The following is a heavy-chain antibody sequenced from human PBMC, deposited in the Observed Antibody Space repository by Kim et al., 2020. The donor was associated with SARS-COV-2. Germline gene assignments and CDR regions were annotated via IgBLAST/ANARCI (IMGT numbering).Heavy chain of an antibody. D-gene: IGHD1-26*01. CDR3: ARDPLIGGPTTSDY. V-gene: IGHV3-11*04. J-gene: IGHJ4*01. Sequence: ADSVKGRFTISTDNAKKSLYLQINSLRAEDTAVYYCARDPLIGGPTTSDYWGHGTLVTVSS.